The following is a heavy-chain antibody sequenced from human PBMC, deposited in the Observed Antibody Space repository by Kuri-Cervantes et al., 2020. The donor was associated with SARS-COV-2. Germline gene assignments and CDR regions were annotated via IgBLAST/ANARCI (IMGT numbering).Heavy chain of an antibody. Sequence: GGSLRLSCAASRFTFRNYALNWVRQAPGRGLKWVSIIDDSGVNTYYADSVKGRFTISRDNSKTTLYLQTNNLRADDTAVYYCARSQGEWDLLVPIAYWGRGTLVTVSS. CDR3: ARSQGEWDLLVPIAY. CDR2: IDDSGVNT. D-gene: IGHD1-26*01. CDR1: RFTFRNYA. J-gene: IGHJ4*02. V-gene: IGHV3-23*01.